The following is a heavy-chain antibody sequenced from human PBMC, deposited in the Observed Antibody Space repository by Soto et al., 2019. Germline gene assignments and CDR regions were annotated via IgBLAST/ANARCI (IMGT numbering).Heavy chain of an antibody. CDR1: GYTFTSYG. V-gene: IGHV1-18*01. J-gene: IGHJ5*02. CDR3: GWVVVVGVNWFDP. Sequence: QVQLLQSGAEVKEPGASVRVSCKASGYTFTSYGITWVRQAPGQGPEWMGWISANNGNTNYAQNLQGRVTMTTDTATNTVYMELRSLRSDDTAVYYCGWVVVVGVNWFDPWGQGTLLTVSS. CDR2: ISANNGNT. D-gene: IGHD2-15*01.